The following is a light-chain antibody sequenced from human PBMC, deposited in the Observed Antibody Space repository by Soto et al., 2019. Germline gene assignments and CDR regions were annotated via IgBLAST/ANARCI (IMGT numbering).Light chain of an antibody. J-gene: IGLJ3*02. CDR1: SSDVGGYNH. Sequence: QSALTQPASVSGSPGQSITISCTGTSSDVGGYNHVSWYQQHPGKAPKLMIYEVNNRPSGVSNRFSGSKSGNTASLTISGLQAEDEADYYCSSFTSSGTWVFGGGTKLTVL. CDR3: SSFTSSGTWV. CDR2: EVN. V-gene: IGLV2-14*01.